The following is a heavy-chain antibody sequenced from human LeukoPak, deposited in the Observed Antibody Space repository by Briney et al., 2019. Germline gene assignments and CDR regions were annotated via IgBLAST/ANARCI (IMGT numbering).Heavy chain of an antibody. Sequence: SETLSLTCTVSGASISSYYWSWIRQPPGKGLEWIGYMYYSGSTNYNPSLKSRVTISVDTSKNQFSLKLNSVTAADTAVYFCARELKVGNTGYYFDYWGPGTLVTVSS. CDR3: ARELKVGNTGYYFDY. J-gene: IGHJ4*02. D-gene: IGHD2/OR15-2a*01. CDR1: GASISSYY. V-gene: IGHV4-59*01. CDR2: MYYSGST.